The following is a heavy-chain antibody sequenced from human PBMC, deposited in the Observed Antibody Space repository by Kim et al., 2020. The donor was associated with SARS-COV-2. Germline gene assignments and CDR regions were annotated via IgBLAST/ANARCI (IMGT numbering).Heavy chain of an antibody. CDR3: ARETYYYDSSGYHDAFDI. CDR2: TYYRSKWYN. Sequence: SQTLSLTCAISGDSVSSNSAAWNWIRQSPSRGLEWLGRTYYRSKWYNDYAVSVKSRITINPDTSKNQFSLQLNSVTPEDTAVYYCARETYYYDSSGYHDAFDIWGQGTMVTVSS. J-gene: IGHJ3*02. CDR1: GDSVSSNSAA. D-gene: IGHD3-22*01. V-gene: IGHV6-1*01.